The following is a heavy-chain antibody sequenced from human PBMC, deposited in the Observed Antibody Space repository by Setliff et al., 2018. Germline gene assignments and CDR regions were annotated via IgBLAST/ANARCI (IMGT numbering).Heavy chain of an antibody. Sequence: SETLSLTCTVSGYSISSGYIWGWIRQPPGKGLEWVGNIGHTGSINYNPSLKSRLTISRDTSKNQVSLKLNSVTAADTAVYYCARDLGHGGDSDYWGQGILVTVS. J-gene: IGHJ4*02. CDR1: GYSISSGYI. V-gene: IGHV4-38-2*02. CDR2: IGHTGSI. CDR3: ARDLGHGGDSDY. D-gene: IGHD2-21*02.